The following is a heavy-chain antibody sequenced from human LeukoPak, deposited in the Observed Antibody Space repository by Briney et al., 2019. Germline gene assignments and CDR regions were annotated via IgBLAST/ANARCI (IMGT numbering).Heavy chain of an antibody. Sequence: PGGSLRLSCAASGFTFSTYAMSWVRQAPGKGLEWVSAISASGGSTYYVDSVKGRFTISRDNSKNTLYLQMNSLRAEDTAVYYRAMGRWLQLGGTNWGQGTLVTVSS. V-gene: IGHV3-23*01. J-gene: IGHJ4*02. CDR2: ISASGGST. CDR1: GFTFSTYA. D-gene: IGHD5-24*01. CDR3: AMGRWLQLGGTN.